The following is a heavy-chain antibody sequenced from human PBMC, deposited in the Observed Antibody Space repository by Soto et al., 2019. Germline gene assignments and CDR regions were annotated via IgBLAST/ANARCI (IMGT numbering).Heavy chain of an antibody. D-gene: IGHD6-25*01. CDR1: GFSVRSSQ. CDR3: ARDGYSSGFDY. V-gene: IGHV3-74*01. CDR2: INGDGRTT. Sequence: PGGSLRLSCAASGFSVRSSQMSWVRQAPGKGLEWVSRINGDGRTTIYADSVKGRFTISRDNAKNSLYLQMDSLRAEDTAVYYCARDGYSSGFDYWGQGTLVTVSS. J-gene: IGHJ4*02.